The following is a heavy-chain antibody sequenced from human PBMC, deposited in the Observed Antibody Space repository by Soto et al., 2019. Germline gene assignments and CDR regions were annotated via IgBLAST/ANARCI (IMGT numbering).Heavy chain of an antibody. CDR1: GGSISSSSYY. V-gene: IGHV4-39*01. J-gene: IGHJ6*02. CDR2: IYYSGST. D-gene: IGHD3-10*01. Sequence: KPSETLSLTCTVSGGSISSSSYYWGWIRQPPGKGLEWIGSIYYSGSTYYNPSLKSRVTISVDTSKNQFSLKLSSVTAADTAVYYCARHPPGGYYGSGSSYYYGMDVWGQGTTVTVSS. CDR3: ARHPPGGYYGSGSSYYYGMDV.